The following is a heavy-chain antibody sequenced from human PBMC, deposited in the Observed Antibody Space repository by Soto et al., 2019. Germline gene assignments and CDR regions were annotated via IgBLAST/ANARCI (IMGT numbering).Heavy chain of an antibody. CDR2: ISAYNGNT. CDR1: GYTFTSYG. J-gene: IGHJ5*02. Sequence: QVQLVQSGAEVKKPGASVKVSCKASGYTFTSYGISWVRQAPGQGLEWMGWISAYNGNTNYAQKLQGRVTMTADTSTSTAYMELRSLRSDDTAVYYCARDKSEWELTVNWFDPWGQGTLVTVSS. V-gene: IGHV1-18*01. D-gene: IGHD1-26*01. CDR3: ARDKSEWELTVNWFDP.